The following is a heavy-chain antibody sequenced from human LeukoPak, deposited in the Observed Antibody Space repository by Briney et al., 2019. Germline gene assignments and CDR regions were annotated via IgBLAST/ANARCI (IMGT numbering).Heavy chain of an antibody. Sequence: GGSLRLSCAASGFTFSSYSMSWVRQAPGKGLEWVSIIYSGGGTYYADSVKGRFTISRENSKNTLWLQMNSLRAEDTAVYYCARLHYDVLTGPFDYWGQGTLVTVSS. CDR3: ARLHYDVLTGPFDY. J-gene: IGHJ4*02. CDR2: IYSGGGT. CDR1: GFTFSSYS. V-gene: IGHV3-53*01. D-gene: IGHD3-9*01.